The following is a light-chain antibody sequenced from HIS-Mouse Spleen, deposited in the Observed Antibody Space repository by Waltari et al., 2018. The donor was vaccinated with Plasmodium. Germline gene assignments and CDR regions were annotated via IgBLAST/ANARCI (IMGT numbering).Light chain of an antibody. J-gene: IGKJ3*01. CDR3: QQYNNWSFT. CDR2: GAS. V-gene: IGKV3-15*01. CDR1: QSVSSN. Sequence: ELVMTQSPATLSVSRGEGATLSCRASQSVSSNLAWYQQKPGQAPRLLIYGASTMATGIPARFSGSGSGTEFTLTISSLQSEDFAVYYCQQYNNWSFTFGPGTKVDIK.